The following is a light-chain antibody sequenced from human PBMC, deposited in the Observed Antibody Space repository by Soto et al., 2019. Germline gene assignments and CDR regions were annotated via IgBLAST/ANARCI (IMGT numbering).Light chain of an antibody. CDR1: SSNIGTNS. Sequence: VLTQPPSASGTPGQRVTISCSGSSSNIGTNSIYWYQQLPGTAPKLLIYRNNQRPSGVPDRFSGSKSGTSASLAISGLRSEDEADYYCAAWDDRLTGYVFGPGTKVTGL. J-gene: IGLJ1*01. CDR3: AAWDDRLTGYV. CDR2: RNN. V-gene: IGLV1-47*01.